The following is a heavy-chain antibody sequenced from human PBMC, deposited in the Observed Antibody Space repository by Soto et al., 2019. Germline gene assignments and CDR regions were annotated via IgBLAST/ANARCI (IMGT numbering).Heavy chain of an antibody. CDR2: ISGSGDGT. J-gene: IGHJ4*02. V-gene: IGHV3-23*01. Sequence: WWSLRFSCSASVFTFSRFALSWVRQAPGKGLEWVSAISGSGDGTDYADSVKGRFTISRDNSKNTLYLQMNSLRAEDTAVYYCAGPGYSSQDYWGQGALVTVSS. CDR3: AGPGYSSQDY. CDR1: VFTFSRFA. D-gene: IGHD5-18*01.